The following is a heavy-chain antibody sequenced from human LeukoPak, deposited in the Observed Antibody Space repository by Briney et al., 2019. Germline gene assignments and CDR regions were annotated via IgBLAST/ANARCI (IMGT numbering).Heavy chain of an antibody. CDR3: VALSRSGYYRGLDY. CDR2: IYYSGST. D-gene: IGHD3-3*01. V-gene: IGHV4-31*03. CDR1: GGSISSGGYY. Sequence: PSQTLSLTCTVSGGSISSGGYYWSWIRQHPGKGLEWIGYIYYSGSTYYNPSLKGRVTISVDTSKNQFSLKLSSVTAADTAVYYCVALSRSGYYRGLDYWGQGTLVTVSS. J-gene: IGHJ4*02.